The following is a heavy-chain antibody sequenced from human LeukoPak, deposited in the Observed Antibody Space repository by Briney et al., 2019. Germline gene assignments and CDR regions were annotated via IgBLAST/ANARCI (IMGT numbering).Heavy chain of an antibody. D-gene: IGHD3-22*01. CDR1: GFTFSSYG. CDR2: ISYDGGNR. V-gene: IGHV3-30*19. Sequence: GGSLRVSCAASGFTFSSYGMHWVRQAPGKGLEWVTVISYDGGNRYYADSVKGRFTISRDNSKNTLYLQMNSLRAEDTAMYYCARASFDTSAYYYFDYWGQETLVTVSS. CDR3: ARASFDTSAYYYFDY. J-gene: IGHJ4*02.